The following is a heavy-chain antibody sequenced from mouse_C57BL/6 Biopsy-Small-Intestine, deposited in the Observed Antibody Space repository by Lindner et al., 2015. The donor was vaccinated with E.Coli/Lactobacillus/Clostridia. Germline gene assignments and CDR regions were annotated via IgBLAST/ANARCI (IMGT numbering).Heavy chain of an antibody. CDR1: GYTFTDFY. CDR2: IYPGSGNT. D-gene: IGHD2-5*01. CDR3: ARSYYTNYGFAY. Sequence: VQLQESGPELVKPGTSVKISCKASGYTFTDFYINLVKQRPGQGLEWIGWIYPGSGNTNYNEKFKGKATLTVDTSSSTAYMQLNSLTSEDSAVYFCARSYYTNYGFAYWGQGTLVTVSA. V-gene: IGHV1-84*01. J-gene: IGHJ3*01.